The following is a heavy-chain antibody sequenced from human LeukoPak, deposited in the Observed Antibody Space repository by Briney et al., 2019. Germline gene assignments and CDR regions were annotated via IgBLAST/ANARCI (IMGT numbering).Heavy chain of an antibody. V-gene: IGHV3-30-3*02. Sequence: GGSLRLSCAASGFTFSTYAMHWVRQAPGKGLEWVAIISYDGSNKYYADSVKGRFTISRDNSKNTLYLQMNSLRAEDTAVYYCAKCPSGVLRYFAPIDYWGQGTLVTVSS. J-gene: IGHJ4*02. D-gene: IGHD3-9*01. CDR2: ISYDGSNK. CDR3: AKCPSGVLRYFAPIDY. CDR1: GFTFSTYA.